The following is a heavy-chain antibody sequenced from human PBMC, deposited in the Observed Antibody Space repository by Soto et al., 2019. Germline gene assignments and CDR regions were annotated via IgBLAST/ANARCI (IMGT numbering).Heavy chain of an antibody. CDR3: ASCSAYCGGDCYSVARCAFDI. V-gene: IGHV3-23*01. D-gene: IGHD2-21*01. J-gene: IGHJ3*02. Sequence: GGSLRLSCAASGFTFSSYAMSWVRQAPGKGLEWVSAISGSGGSTYYADSVKGRFTISRDNSKNTLYLQMNSLRAEDTAVYYCASCSAYCGGDCYSVARCAFDIWGQGTMVTVSS. CDR1: GFTFSSYA. CDR2: ISGSGGST.